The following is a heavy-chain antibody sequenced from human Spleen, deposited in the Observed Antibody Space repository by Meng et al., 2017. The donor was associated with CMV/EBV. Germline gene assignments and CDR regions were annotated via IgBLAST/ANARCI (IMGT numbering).Heavy chain of an antibody. D-gene: IGHD4-23*01. V-gene: IGHV1-46*01. CDR2: INPSGGST. J-gene: IGHJ4*02. CDR1: GYTSTSYY. CDR3: ARILYGGNPPFDY. Sequence: ASVKVSCKATGYTSTSYYMQWVRQAPGQGLEWMGIINPSGGSTTYARKFQGRVTMTRDTSTSTVYMELSSLRSEDTAVYFCARILYGGNPPFDYWGQGTLVTVSS.